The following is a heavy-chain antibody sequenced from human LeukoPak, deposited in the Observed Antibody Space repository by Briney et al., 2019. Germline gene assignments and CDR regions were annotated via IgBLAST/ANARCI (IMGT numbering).Heavy chain of an antibody. CDR3: AKGVWFGSAYLDAFDI. V-gene: IGHV3-30*02. J-gene: IGHJ3*02. CDR2: IRYDGSNK. CDR1: GFTFSSYG. D-gene: IGHD3-10*01. Sequence: GSLRLSCAASGFTFSSYGMPWVRQAPGKGLEWVAFIRYDGSNKYCADSVKGRFTISRDNSKNTLYLQMNSLRAEDTAVYYCAKGVWFGSAYLDAFDIWGQGTMVTVSS.